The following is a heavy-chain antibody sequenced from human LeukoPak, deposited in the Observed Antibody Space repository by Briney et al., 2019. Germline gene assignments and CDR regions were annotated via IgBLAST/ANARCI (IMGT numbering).Heavy chain of an antibody. CDR2: IYTSGST. V-gene: IGHV4-61*02. J-gene: IGHJ4*02. Sequence: SQTLSLTCTVSGGSISSGSYYWSWIRQPAGKGLEWIGRIYTSGSTNYNPSLESRVTISVGTSKNQFSLKLSSVTAADTAVYYCARDKLGYCSSTSCATRGFDYWGQGTLVTVSS. CDR3: ARDKLGYCSSTSCATRGFDY. CDR1: GGSISSGSYY. D-gene: IGHD2-2*01.